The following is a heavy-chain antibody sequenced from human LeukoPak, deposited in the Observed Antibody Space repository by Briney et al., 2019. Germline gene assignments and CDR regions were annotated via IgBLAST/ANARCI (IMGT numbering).Heavy chain of an antibody. CDR3: ARGGTFVSDY. V-gene: IGHV3-7*01. Sequence: GGSLRLSCAASGFTFSTLWMSWVRQAPGKGLEWVANMKEDGSEKYYVDSMKGRLTVSRDNAKNSLYLQMDSLRAEDTAVYYCARGGTFVSDYWGQGALVTVSS. D-gene: IGHD1-1*01. CDR2: MKEDGSEK. J-gene: IGHJ4*02. CDR1: GFTFSTLW.